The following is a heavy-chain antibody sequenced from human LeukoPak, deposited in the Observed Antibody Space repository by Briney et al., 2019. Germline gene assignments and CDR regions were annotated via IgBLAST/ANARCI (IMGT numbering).Heavy chain of an antibody. CDR1: GFTFTTYA. J-gene: IGHJ4*02. Sequence: PGGSLGLSCAASGFTFTTYAMNWVRQAPGKGLEWVSGISGGGGSTYYADSVKGRFTISRDNSKNTLYLQMNRLRAEDTAVYYCAKDREYSSSSADYWGQGTLVTVSS. D-gene: IGHD6-6*01. CDR3: AKDREYSSSSADY. CDR2: ISGGGGST. V-gene: IGHV3-23*01.